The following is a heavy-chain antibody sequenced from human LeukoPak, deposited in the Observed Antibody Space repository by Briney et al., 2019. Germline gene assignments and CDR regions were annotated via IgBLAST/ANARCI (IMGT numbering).Heavy chain of an antibody. V-gene: IGHV3-23*01. CDR1: GFSVRSNY. Sequence: GGALRLSCAASGFSVRSNYISWVRQAPGKGLEWVSAISGSGGSTYYADSVKGRFTISRDNSKNTLYLQMNSLRAEDTAVYYCAKVFSDYYDSSGYYYFDYWGQGTLVTVSS. CDR2: ISGSGGST. CDR3: AKVFSDYYDSSGYYYFDY. J-gene: IGHJ4*02. D-gene: IGHD3-22*01.